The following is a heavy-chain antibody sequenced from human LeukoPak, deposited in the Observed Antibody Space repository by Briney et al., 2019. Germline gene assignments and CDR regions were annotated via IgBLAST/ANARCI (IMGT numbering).Heavy chain of an antibody. CDR3: ARSHDDSSGYSNWFDP. CDR1: GYTFTGYY. J-gene: IGHJ5*02. D-gene: IGHD3-22*01. CDR2: INPNSGGT. V-gene: IGHV1-2*02. Sequence: ASVKVSCKASGYTFTGYYMHWVRQAPGQGLEWMGWINPNSGGTNYAQKFQGRVTMTRDTSISTAYMELTRLTSDDTAVYYCARSHDDSSGYSNWFDPWGQGTLVTVSS.